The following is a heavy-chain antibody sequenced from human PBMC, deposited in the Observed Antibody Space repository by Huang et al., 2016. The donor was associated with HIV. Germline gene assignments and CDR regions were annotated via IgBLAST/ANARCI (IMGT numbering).Heavy chain of an antibody. D-gene: IGHD1-26*01. V-gene: IGHV3-23*01. CDR2: ISASGDTK. J-gene: IGHJ4*02. CDR1: GFTFNIDA. Sequence: EVRLLESGGRLVQSGESLRLSCAASGFTFNIDAISWVRKAPGKGLEWVAGISASGDTKNYPDAVKGRFTISRDNSRSILYLQRSSLGVEATAMYYCAKPYSGSSNQVFDYWGQGTMVTVSS. CDR3: AKPYSGSSNQVFDY.